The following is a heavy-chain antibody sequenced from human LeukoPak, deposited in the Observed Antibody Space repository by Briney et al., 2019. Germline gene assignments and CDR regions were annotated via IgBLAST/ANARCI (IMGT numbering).Heavy chain of an antibody. CDR3: ARDLGTPNDY. CDR2: INHSGST. CDR1: GGSFSGYY. Sequence: PSETLSLTCAVYGGSFSGYYWSWIRQPPGKGLEWIGEINHSGSTNYNPSLKSRVTISVDTSKNQFSLKLSSVTAADTAVYYCARDLGTPNDYWGQGTPVTVSS. V-gene: IGHV4-34*01. J-gene: IGHJ4*02.